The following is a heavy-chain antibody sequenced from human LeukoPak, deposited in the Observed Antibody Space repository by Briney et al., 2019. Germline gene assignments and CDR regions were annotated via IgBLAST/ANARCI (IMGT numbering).Heavy chain of an antibody. CDR1: GDSIRSEPSH. J-gene: IGHJ6*02. CDR3: ARNRGWYATDV. Sequence: PSETLSLTCTVSGDSIRSEPSHWSWIRQAPGKGLEWVGYISYNENTNYNPSLKSRVTISLDKSKNQFSLELTSVTAADTAVYYCARNRGWYATDVWGQGTTVTVSS. D-gene: IGHD6-19*01. V-gene: IGHV4-61*01. CDR2: ISYNENT.